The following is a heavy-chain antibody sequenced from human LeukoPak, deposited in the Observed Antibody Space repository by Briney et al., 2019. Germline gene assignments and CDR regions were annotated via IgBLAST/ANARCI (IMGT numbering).Heavy chain of an antibody. CDR3: ARDEGAFDAFDI. J-gene: IGHJ3*02. CDR1: GGSISSGSYY. D-gene: IGHD1-26*01. Sequence: PSETLSLTCTVSGGSISSGSYYWSWIRQPAGKGLEWIGRIYTSGSTNYNPSLKSRVTISVDTSKNQFSLKLSSVTAADTAVYYCARDEGAFDAFDIWGQGTMVTVSS. V-gene: IGHV4-61*02. CDR2: IYTSGST.